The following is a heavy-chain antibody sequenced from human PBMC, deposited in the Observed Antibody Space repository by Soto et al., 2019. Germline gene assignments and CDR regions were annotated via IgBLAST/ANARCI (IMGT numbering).Heavy chain of an antibody. D-gene: IGHD2-21*02. CDR1: GFNFRTYA. CDR3: TKRPMCAGDCWYFDA. V-gene: IGHV3-23*05. CDR2: IDDGNSA. J-gene: IGHJ4*02. Sequence: EVRLLESGGGSEQPGGSLRLSCAASGFNFRTYAMYWVRQAPGKGLEWVSAIDDGNSAYYADSVKGRFIISRDNSRNTLYLQMDCLRVEDTTIYFCTKRPMCAGDCWYFDAWGQGILVTVSS.